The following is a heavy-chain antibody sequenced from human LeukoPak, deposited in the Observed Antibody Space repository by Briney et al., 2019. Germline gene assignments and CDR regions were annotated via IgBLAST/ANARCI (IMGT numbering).Heavy chain of an antibody. CDR1: GFTFTSYW. D-gene: IGHD3-22*01. CDR3: TRRYNYDSSGYYYVRDAFDI. J-gene: IGHJ3*02. V-gene: IGHV3-49*04. CDR2: IRSKAYGGTT. Sequence: GGSLRLSCAASGFTFTSYWMSWVRQAPGKGLEWVGFIRSKAYGGTTKNAASVKGRFTISRDDSRSIAYLQMNSLKTEDTAVYYCTRRYNYDSSGYYYVRDAFDIWGQGTMVTVSS.